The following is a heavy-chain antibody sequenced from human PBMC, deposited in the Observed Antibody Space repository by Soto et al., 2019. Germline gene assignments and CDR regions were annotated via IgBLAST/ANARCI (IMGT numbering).Heavy chain of an antibody. CDR3: ARVEAYCSGGSCYSNWFDP. D-gene: IGHD2-15*01. CDR1: GYTFTSYD. J-gene: IGHJ5*02. V-gene: IGHV1-8*01. Sequence: QVQLVQSGAEVKKPGASVKVSCKASGYTFTSYDINWVRQATGQGLEWMGWMNPNSGNTGYAQKFQGRVTMTRNTAISTAYMELSSLRSKDTAVYYCARVEAYCSGGSCYSNWFDPWGQGTLVTVSS. CDR2: MNPNSGNT.